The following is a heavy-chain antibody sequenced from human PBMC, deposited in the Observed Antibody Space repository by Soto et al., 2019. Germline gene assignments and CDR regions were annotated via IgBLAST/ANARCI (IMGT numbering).Heavy chain of an antibody. Sequence: GSVKVSCKASGYTFTGYYMHWVRQAPGQGLEWMGWINPNSGGTNYAQKFQGWVTMTRDTSISTAYMELSRLRSDDTAVYYCARELREARHAFDIWGQGTMVTVSS. CDR2: INPNSGGT. V-gene: IGHV1-2*04. CDR3: ARELREARHAFDI. D-gene: IGHD1-26*01. J-gene: IGHJ3*02. CDR1: GYTFTGYY.